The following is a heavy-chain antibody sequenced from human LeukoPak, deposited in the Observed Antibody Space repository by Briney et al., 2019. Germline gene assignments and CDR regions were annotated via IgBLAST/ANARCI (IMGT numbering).Heavy chain of an antibody. CDR3: ARTGWYCSGGSCYSDY. Sequence: GGSLRLSCAASGFTFSSYNTNWVRQAPGRGLEWVSSISSSSSYIYYADSVKGRFTISRDNAKNSLYLQMNSLRAEDTAVYYCARTGWYCSGGSCYSDYWGQGTLVTVSS. D-gene: IGHD2-15*01. V-gene: IGHV3-21*01. J-gene: IGHJ4*02. CDR2: ISSSSSYI. CDR1: GFTFSSYN.